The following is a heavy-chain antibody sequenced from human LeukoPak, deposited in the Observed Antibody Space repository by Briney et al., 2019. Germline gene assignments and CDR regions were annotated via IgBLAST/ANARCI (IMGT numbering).Heavy chain of an antibody. Sequence: GRSLRLSCTGSGFTFGDHAMSWVRQAPGKGLEWVAVISYDGSNKYYADSVKGRFTISRDNSKNTLYLQMNSLRAEDTAVYYCARAGGASSGWHFDYWGQGTLVTVSS. V-gene: IGHV3-30*04. CDR1: GFTFGDHA. CDR2: ISYDGSNK. D-gene: IGHD6-19*01. J-gene: IGHJ4*02. CDR3: ARAGGASSGWHFDY.